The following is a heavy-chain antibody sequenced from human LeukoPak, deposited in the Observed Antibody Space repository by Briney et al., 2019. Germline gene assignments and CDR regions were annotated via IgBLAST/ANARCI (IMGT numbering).Heavy chain of an antibody. J-gene: IGHJ6*03. CDR3: ARWAVVAATPNHYYMDV. V-gene: IGHV4-59*01. D-gene: IGHD2-15*01. CDR2: IYYSGST. CDR1: GGSISSYY. Sequence: PSETLSLTCTVSGGSISSYYWSWIRQPPGKGLEWIGYIYYSGSTNYNPSLKSRVTISVDTSKNQFSLKLSSVTAADTAVYYCARWAVVAATPNHYYMDVWGKGTTVTISS.